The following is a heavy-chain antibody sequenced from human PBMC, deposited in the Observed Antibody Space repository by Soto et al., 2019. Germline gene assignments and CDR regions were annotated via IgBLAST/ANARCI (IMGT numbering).Heavy chain of an antibody. CDR3: ASGGNWFDP. CDR2: MYYNGNI. J-gene: IGHJ5*02. CDR1: GGSFSGYY. Sequence: PSETLSLTCAVYGGSFSGYYWSWIRQPPGKGLEWIAYMYYNGNINYNPSLKSRVTISIDTSKNQFSLTLKSVTAADTAVYYCASGGNWFDPWGQGIQVTFSS. V-gene: IGHV4-34*01.